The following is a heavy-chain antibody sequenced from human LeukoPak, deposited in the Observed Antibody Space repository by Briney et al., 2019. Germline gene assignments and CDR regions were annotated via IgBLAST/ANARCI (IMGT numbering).Heavy chain of an antibody. Sequence: AGSLRLSCAASGFNFSAYSVNWVRQAPGKGLEWVSSITRSTSYIYFADSVRGRFTISRDNAKNSLYLQMNSLRAEDTAVYYCARDPNPRDGGYWGQGTPVTVSS. V-gene: IGHV3-21*01. J-gene: IGHJ4*02. D-gene: IGHD5-24*01. CDR3: ARDPNPRDGGY. CDR1: GFNFSAYS. CDR2: ITRSTSYI.